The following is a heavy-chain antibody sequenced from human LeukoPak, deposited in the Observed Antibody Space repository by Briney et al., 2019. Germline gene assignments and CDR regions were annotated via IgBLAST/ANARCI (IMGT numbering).Heavy chain of an antibody. J-gene: IGHJ1*01. D-gene: IGHD4-17*01. V-gene: IGHV1-2*02. CDR2: INPNSGGT. CDR3: ARGVTKDFQY. Sequence: ASVKVPCKPSAGTLTSYAISWVRQDPGQGLEWMGWINPNSGGTNYAQKFQGKVTMTRDTSISTAYMELSRLRSDDTDVYYCARGVTKDFQYWGQGTLVTVSS. CDR1: AGTLTSYA.